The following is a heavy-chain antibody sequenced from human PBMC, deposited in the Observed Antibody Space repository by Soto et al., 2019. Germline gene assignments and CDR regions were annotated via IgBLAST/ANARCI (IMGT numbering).Heavy chain of an antibody. V-gene: IGHV1-18*01. D-gene: IGHD3-3*01. CDR1: GYTFTSYG. CDR3: ARDSREGIFGVVTRYYYYYGMDV. J-gene: IGHJ6*02. CDR2: ISAYNGNT. Sequence: ASVKVSCKASGYTFTSYGISWVRQAPGQGLEWMGWISAYNGNTNYAQKLQGRVTTTTDTSTSTAYMELRSLRSDDTAVYYCARDSREGIFGVVTRYYYYYGMDVWGQGTTVTVS.